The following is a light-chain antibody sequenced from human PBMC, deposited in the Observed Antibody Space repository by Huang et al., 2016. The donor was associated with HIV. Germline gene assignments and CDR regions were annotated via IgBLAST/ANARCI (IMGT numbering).Light chain of an antibody. Sequence: EIVMTQSPATLSVSPGERATLSCRASQGVNNNIAWYQQKPGQTPRLLIHGASTRATGNADKFSGRGSGKEFTLTITSLQPEDSAVYYCQHYNNWPPWTFGPGTQVEI. CDR2: GAS. J-gene: IGKJ1*01. V-gene: IGKV3D-15*01. CDR3: QHYNNWPPWT. CDR1: QGVNNN.